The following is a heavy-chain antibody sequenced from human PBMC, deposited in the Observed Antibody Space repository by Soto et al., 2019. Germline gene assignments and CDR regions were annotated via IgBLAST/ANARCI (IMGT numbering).Heavy chain of an antibody. D-gene: IGHD3-22*01. Sequence: GGSLRLSCAASAFTFKNHWMHWVRQVPGKGPVWVSRINGDGSFTSYADAVKGRFTISRDNAKNTLSLQMNSLRAEDTAVYYCAREIYDDYDSSGFDHWCQGTLVTVSS. CDR1: AFTFKNHW. J-gene: IGHJ4*02. CDR2: INGDGSFT. CDR3: AREIYDDYDSSGFDH. V-gene: IGHV3-74*01.